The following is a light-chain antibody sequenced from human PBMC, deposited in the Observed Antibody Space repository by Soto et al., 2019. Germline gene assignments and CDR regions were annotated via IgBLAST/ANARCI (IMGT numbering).Light chain of an antibody. CDR2: DAS. J-gene: IGKJ1*01. CDR3: QQYGSSGT. CDR1: HSVSSY. Sequence: EIVLTQSPGTLSLSPGEGATLSCRASHSVSSYLAWYQQKPGQAPRLLIYDASNRATGIPARFSGSGSGTDFTLTISRLEPEDFAVYYCQQYGSSGTFGQGTKVDIK. V-gene: IGKV3-20*01.